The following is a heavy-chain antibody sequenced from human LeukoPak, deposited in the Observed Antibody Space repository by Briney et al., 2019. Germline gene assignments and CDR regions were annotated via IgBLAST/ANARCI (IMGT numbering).Heavy chain of an antibody. J-gene: IGHJ4*02. CDR1: GFTVSNNY. CDR3: AKDGSSWSLDY. V-gene: IGHV3-53*01. Sequence: PGGSLRLSCAASGFTVSNNYMSWVRQAPGKGLEWVSVIYSGGNTYYADSVKGRFTISRDNPKNTLYLQMNSLRADDTAVYYCAKDGSSWSLDYWGQGTLVTVSS. CDR2: IYSGGNT. D-gene: IGHD6-13*01.